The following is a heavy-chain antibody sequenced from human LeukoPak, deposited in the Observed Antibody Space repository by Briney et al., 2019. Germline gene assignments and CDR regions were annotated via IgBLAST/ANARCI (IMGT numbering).Heavy chain of an antibody. V-gene: IGHV4-39*01. J-gene: IGHJ4*02. Sequence: SETLSLTCTVSGGSISSRSYDWGWIRQPPGKGLEWIGTIYYSGSTYYNPSLKSRVTISADTSKSQFSLKLPSVTAADTSVYYCARGRAVTRDFDYWGQGTLVRVSS. CDR3: ARGRAVTRDFDY. D-gene: IGHD4-23*01. CDR2: IYYSGST. CDR1: GGSISSRSYD.